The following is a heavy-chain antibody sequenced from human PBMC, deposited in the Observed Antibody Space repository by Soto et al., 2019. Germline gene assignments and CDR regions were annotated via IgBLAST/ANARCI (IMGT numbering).Heavy chain of an antibody. D-gene: IGHD2-15*01. CDR2: ISDSTSYT. Sequence: QVQLVESGGGLVKPGESLRLSCAASGFTFSNYYMSWIRQAPGKGLEWLSYISDSTSYTNYADSVQGRFTISRDDAKNSLSLQVTSLRAEDTAVYYCARGGKRSPFDYWGQGTLVTVSS. V-gene: IGHV3-11*05. CDR3: ARGGKRSPFDY. J-gene: IGHJ4*02. CDR1: GFTFSNYY.